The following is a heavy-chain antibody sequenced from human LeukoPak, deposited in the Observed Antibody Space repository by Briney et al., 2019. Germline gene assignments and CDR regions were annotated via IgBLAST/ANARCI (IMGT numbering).Heavy chain of an antibody. CDR1: GFTVSSNY. CDR2: IDSGGRT. J-gene: IGHJ4*02. Sequence: GGSLRLSCAASGFTVSSNYMSWVRQAPGKGLEWVSIIDSGGRTSHADSVKGRFTISRDNAKNSLYLQMSSLRAEDTAVYYCARDSSPDSSGYYYWGQGTLVIVSS. D-gene: IGHD3-22*01. CDR3: ARDSSPDSSGYYY. V-gene: IGHV3-66*01.